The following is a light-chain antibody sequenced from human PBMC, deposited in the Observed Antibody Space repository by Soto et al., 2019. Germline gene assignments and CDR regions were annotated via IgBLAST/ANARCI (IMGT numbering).Light chain of an antibody. CDR1: NIGSKS. V-gene: IGLV3-21*04. J-gene: IGLJ7*01. CDR3: QVWDSSSDPYAV. Sequence: SYELTQQPSVSVAPGKTARITCGGNNIGSKSVHWYQQKPGQAPVLVIYYDSDRPSGIPERFSGSNSGNTATLTISRVEAGDEADYYCQVWDSSSDPYAVFGGGTQLTVL. CDR2: YDS.